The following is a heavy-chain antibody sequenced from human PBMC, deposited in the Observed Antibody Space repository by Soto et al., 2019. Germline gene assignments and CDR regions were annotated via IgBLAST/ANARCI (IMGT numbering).Heavy chain of an antibody. CDR3: ARDPPNSSGWFERGYYYYGMDV. CDR1: GGSISSYY. D-gene: IGHD6-19*01. J-gene: IGHJ6*02. Sequence: SETLSLTCTVSGGSISSYYWSWIRQPAGKGLEWIGRIYTSGSTNYNPSLKSRVTMSVDTSKNQFSLKLSSVTAADTAVYYCARDPPNSSGWFERGYYYYGMDVWGQGTTVTVSS. CDR2: IYTSGST. V-gene: IGHV4-4*07.